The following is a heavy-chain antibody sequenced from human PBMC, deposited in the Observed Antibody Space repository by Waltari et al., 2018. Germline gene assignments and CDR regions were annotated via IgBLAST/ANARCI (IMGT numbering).Heavy chain of an antibody. CDR2: IYYSGST. Sequence: QVQLQESGPGLVKPSETLSLTCTVSGGSISSYYWRWIRQPPGKGLEWIGYIYYSGSTNYNPSLKSRVTISVDTSKNQFSLKLSSVTAADTAVYYCAGGGFSAVDYWGQGTLVTVSS. J-gene: IGHJ4*02. CDR1: GGSISSYY. CDR3: AGGGFSAVDY. D-gene: IGHD3-16*01. V-gene: IGHV4-59*01.